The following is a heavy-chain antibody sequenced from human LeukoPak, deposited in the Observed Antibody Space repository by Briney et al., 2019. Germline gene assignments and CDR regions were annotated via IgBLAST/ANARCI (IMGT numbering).Heavy chain of an antibody. D-gene: IGHD6-19*01. Sequence: GGSLRLSCAASGFTFSSYGMHWVRQAPGKGLEWVSAIRGSGGDTFYTDSVKGRFTISRDNSKNTLYLQMKGLRAEDTAVYYCVKDSVVVAGLVNYFDYWGQGTLVTVSS. CDR1: GFTFSSYG. J-gene: IGHJ4*02. V-gene: IGHV3-23*01. CDR3: VKDSVVVAGLVNYFDY. CDR2: IRGSGGDT.